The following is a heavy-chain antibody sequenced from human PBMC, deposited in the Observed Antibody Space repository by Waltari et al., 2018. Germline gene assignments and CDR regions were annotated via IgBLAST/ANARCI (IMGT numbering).Heavy chain of an antibody. CDR1: GYSVTSYG. CDR2: IYPGDSDT. J-gene: IGHJ3*02. V-gene: IGHV5-51*03. D-gene: IGHD6-19*01. CDR3: ARMSQQWLVQGAFDI. Sequence: EGQLVQSGAEVKKPGESLKISCKGSGYSVTSYGIGWVRQMPGKGLEWMGIIYPGDSDTGYSPSFQAQVTISADKSISTAYLQWSSLKASDTAMYYCARMSQQWLVQGAFDIWGQGTMVTVSS.